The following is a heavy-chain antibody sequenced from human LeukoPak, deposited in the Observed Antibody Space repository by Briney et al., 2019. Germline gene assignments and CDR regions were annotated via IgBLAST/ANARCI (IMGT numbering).Heavy chain of an antibody. D-gene: IGHD6-6*01. J-gene: IGHJ4*02. CDR3: ARGGVMLVEQLNY. V-gene: IGHV3-21*01. Sequence: GGSLRLSCAASGFTFSSYAMSWVRQAPGKGLEWVSSISSSSSYIYYADSVKGRFTISRDNAKNSLYLQMNSLRAEDTAVYYCARGGVMLVEQLNYWGQGTLVTVSS. CDR2: ISSSSSYI. CDR1: GFTFSSYA.